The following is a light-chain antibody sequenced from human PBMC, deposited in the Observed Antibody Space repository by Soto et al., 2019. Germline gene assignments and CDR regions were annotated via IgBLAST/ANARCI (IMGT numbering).Light chain of an antibody. CDR1: QSVNIY. Sequence: EIVLTQSPGTLSLSPGDRATLSCRASQSVNIYFAWYQQKPDQAPRLLIFNTSRRATGIPDRFSGSGSGTDFTLIISRLEPEDFAMYYCQQYGHPLHTFGQGTKLDIK. J-gene: IGKJ2*01. CDR3: QQYGHPLHT. V-gene: IGKV3-20*01. CDR2: NTS.